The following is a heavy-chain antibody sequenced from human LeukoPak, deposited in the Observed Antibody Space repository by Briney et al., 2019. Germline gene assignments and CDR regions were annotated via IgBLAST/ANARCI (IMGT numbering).Heavy chain of an antibody. CDR3: ARATGTTRDYYYYYYMDV. J-gene: IGHJ6*03. CDR1: GGTFSSYA. Sequence: SVKVSCKASGGTFSSYAISWVRQAPGQGLEWMGGIIPIFGTANYAQKFQGRVTITTDESTSTAYMEPSSLRSEDTAVYYCARATGTTRDYYYYYYMDVWGKGTTVTVSS. D-gene: IGHD1-7*01. CDR2: IIPIFGTA. V-gene: IGHV1-69*05.